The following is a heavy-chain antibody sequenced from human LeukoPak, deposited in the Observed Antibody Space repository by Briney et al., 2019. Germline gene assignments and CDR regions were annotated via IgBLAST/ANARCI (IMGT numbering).Heavy chain of an antibody. CDR3: ARRPSRYSSSRFFDY. CDR1: GGSISSSSYY. J-gene: IGHJ4*02. D-gene: IGHD6-13*01. V-gene: IGHV4-39*07. Sequence: SETLSLTCTVSGGSISSSSYYWGWIRQPPGKGLEWIGSIYYSGSTYYNPSLKSRVTISVDTSKNQFSLKLSSVTAADTAVYYCARRPSRYSSSRFFDYWGQGTLVTVSS. CDR2: IYYSGST.